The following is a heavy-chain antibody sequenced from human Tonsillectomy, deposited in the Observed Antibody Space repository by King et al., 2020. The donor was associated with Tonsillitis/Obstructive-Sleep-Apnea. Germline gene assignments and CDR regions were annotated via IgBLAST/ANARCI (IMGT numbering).Heavy chain of an antibody. CDR3: ARDSSQWLVLPRYAFDI. V-gene: IGHV3-21*01. D-gene: IGHD6-19*01. J-gene: IGHJ3*02. CDR2: ISSSSSYI. Sequence: VQLVESGGGLVKPGGSLRLSCAASGFTFSSYSMNWVRQAPGKGLEWVSSISSSSSYIYYADSVKGRFTISRDNAKNSLYLQMNSLRAEDTAVYYCARDSSQWLVLPRYAFDIWGQGTMVTVSS. CDR1: GFTFSSYS.